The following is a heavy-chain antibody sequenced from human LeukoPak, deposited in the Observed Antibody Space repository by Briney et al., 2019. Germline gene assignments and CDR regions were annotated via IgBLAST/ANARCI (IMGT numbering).Heavy chain of an antibody. CDR1: GYTFTSYD. Sequence: ASVKVSFKASGYTFTSYDINWVRQAPGQGLEWMGWMNPNSGNTGYAQKFQGRVTMTRNTSISTAYMELSSLRSEDTAVYYCARPSSSWYPPYYYYGMDVWGQGTTVTVSS. J-gene: IGHJ6*02. CDR3: ARPSSSWYPPYYYYGMDV. D-gene: IGHD6-13*01. CDR2: MNPNSGNT. V-gene: IGHV1-8*01.